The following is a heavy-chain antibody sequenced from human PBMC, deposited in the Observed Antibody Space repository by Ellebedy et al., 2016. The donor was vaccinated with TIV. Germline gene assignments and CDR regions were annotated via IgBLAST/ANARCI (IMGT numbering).Heavy chain of an antibody. CDR3: VREYLILGVGYHHYGMDV. J-gene: IGHJ6*02. V-gene: IGHV1-18*04. CDR2: ISPYNGNT. Sequence: AASVKVSCKASDYTFTNYGISWVRQAPGQGLEWMGWISPYNGNTNFAQKFQGRVTMTTDTSTSTVYMEMRSLRSDDTAVYYCVREYLILGVGYHHYGMDVWGQGTTVTVSS. CDR1: DYTFTNYG.